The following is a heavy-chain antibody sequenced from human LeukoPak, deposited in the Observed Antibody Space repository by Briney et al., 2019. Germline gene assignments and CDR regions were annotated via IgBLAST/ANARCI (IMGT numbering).Heavy chain of an antibody. CDR3: ARSHSVWTSFDY. J-gene: IGHJ4*02. V-gene: IGHV4-59*01. Sequence: SETLSLTCTVFGGSISSYSWSWTRQPPGKGLEWIGYIYYSGSTNYNPSLKSRVTISVDTSKNQFSLRLSSVTAADTAVYYCARSHSVWTSFDYWGQGTLVTVSS. CDR1: GGSISSYS. D-gene: IGHD3/OR15-3a*01. CDR2: IYYSGST.